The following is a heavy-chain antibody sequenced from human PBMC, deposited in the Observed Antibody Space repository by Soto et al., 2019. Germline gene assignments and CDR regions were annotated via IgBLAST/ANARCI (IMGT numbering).Heavy chain of an antibody. J-gene: IGHJ4*02. CDR1: GGSVNTYY. D-gene: IGHD3-16*01. CDR2: IYSSGST. CDR3: ARDRGPHSYADY. V-gene: IGHV4-59*02. Sequence: SETLSLTCSVSGGSVNTYYWSWIRQPPGKGLEWIGYIYSSGSTNYNPSPKSRVSMSVDTSKNQFSLYLRSVTAADTAVYYCARDRGPHSYADYWGQGTLVTVS.